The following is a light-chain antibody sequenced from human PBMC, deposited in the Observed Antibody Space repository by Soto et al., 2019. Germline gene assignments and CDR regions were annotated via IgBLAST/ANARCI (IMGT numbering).Light chain of an antibody. Sequence: EIVLTQSPATLSLSPGERATLSCRASQSVSSYLAWYQQRPGQPPRLLIYDASNRATGIPARFSGSGSGTDFTLTTSSLDPEHFAVYYCQQRSNWPRTFGQGTKLEI. J-gene: IGKJ2*01. CDR3: QQRSNWPRT. CDR2: DAS. V-gene: IGKV3-11*01. CDR1: QSVSSY.